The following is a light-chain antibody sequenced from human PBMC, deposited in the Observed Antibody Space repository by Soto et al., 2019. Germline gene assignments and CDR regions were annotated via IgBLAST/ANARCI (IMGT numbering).Light chain of an antibody. V-gene: IGLV4-69*01. CDR3: QTWGTGLWV. Sequence: QPVLTQSPSASASLGASVKLTCTLSSGHSNYAIAWHQQQPEKGPRYLMKLNSDGSHSKGDGIPDRFSGSSSGAERYLPISSLQSEDEADYYCQTWGTGLWVFGGGTKVTVL. CDR1: SGHSNYA. J-gene: IGLJ3*02. CDR2: LNSDGSH.